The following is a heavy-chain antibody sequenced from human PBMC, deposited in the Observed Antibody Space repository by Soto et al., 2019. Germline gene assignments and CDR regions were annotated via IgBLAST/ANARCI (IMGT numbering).Heavy chain of an antibody. CDR3: ARDTGYTFGSLNY. D-gene: IGHD5-18*01. Sequence: VELVQSGADVKQPGASVTISCKASGYTFTDYALHWVRQAPGQRLEWMGWMNAGVGNTLYSQKFQGRITITRDTSASTAYMELNSLKSEDTAIYYCARDTGYTFGSLNYWGPGTLVTVSS. J-gene: IGHJ4*02. CDR1: GYTFTDYA. V-gene: IGHV1-3*01. CDR2: MNAGVGNT.